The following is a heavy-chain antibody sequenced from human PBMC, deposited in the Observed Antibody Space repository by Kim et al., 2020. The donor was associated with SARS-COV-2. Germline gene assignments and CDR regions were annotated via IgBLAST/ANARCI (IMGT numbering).Heavy chain of an antibody. CDR3: TTGITIFGARYYYYGMDV. V-gene: IGHV3-15*01. CDR2: IKSKTDGGPT. CDR1: GFTFSNAW. D-gene: IGHD3-3*01. Sequence: GGSLRLSCAASGFTFSNAWMSWVRQAPGKGLEWVGRIKSKTDGGPTDYAAPVKGRFTISRDDSKNTLYLQMNSLKTEDTAVYYCTTGITIFGARYYYYGMDVWGQGTTVTVSS. J-gene: IGHJ6*02.